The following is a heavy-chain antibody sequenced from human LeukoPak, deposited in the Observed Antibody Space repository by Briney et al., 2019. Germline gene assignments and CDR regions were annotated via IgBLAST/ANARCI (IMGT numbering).Heavy chain of an antibody. CDR3: ARDSPALATFFDY. V-gene: IGHV3-21*01. CDR2: ISPTSSYI. Sequence: GGSLRLSCAASGFTFSSFTMVWVRQAPGKGLEWVSSISPTSSYIYYADSLKGRFTISRDNAKNSLYLQMNSLRAEDTAVYYCARDSPALATFFDYWGQGTLVTVSS. CDR1: GFTFSSFT. J-gene: IGHJ4*02. D-gene: IGHD5-12*01.